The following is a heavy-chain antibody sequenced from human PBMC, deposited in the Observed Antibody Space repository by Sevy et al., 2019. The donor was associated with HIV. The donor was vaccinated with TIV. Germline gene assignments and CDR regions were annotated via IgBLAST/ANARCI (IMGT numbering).Heavy chain of an antibody. CDR1: GFTFRNYA. D-gene: IGHD5-18*01. Sequence: GGSLRLSCAASGFTFRNYALGWVRQAPGKGQEWVSALSGSGDNAYYADSVKGRFTISRDNSKNTLNLQMKSLRAEDTAMYYCAKDIAGAYTYGYDSANFDYWGQGTLVTVSS. V-gene: IGHV3-23*01. CDR2: LSGSGDNA. CDR3: AKDIAGAYTYGYDSANFDY. J-gene: IGHJ4*02.